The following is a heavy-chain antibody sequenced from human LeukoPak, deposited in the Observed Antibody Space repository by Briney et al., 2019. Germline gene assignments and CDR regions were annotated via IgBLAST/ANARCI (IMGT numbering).Heavy chain of an antibody. V-gene: IGHV1-46*01. Sequence: GASVKVSCKASGYTFTSYYMHWVRQAPGQGLEWMGIINPSGGSTSYAQKFQGRVTMTRDTSTSTAYMELSSLRSEDTAVYYRARTTSTSCHYYYYGMDVWGQGTTVTVSS. CDR2: INPSGGST. CDR1: GYTFTSYY. D-gene: IGHD1-1*01. J-gene: IGHJ6*02. CDR3: ARTTSTSCHYYYYGMDV.